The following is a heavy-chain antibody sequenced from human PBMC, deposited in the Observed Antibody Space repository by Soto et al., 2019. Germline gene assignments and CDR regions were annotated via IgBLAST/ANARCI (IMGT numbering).Heavy chain of an antibody. Sequence: SETLSLTCAVYGGSFSGYYWSWIRQPPGKGLEWIGEINHSGSTNYNPSLKSRVTISVDTSKNQFSLKLSSVTAADTAVYYCVRGHEIVEVCTPSYNWCDTWGEGTMVIVSS. CDR3: VRGHEIVEVCTPSYNWCDT. CDR2: INHSGST. J-gene: IGHJ5*02. CDR1: GGSFSGYY. V-gene: IGHV4-34*01. D-gene: IGHD3-22*01.